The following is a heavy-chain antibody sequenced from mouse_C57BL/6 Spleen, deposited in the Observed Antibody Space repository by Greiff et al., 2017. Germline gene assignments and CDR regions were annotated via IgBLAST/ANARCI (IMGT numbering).Heavy chain of an antibody. D-gene: IGHD3-3*01. Sequence: VQLQQSGTELVKPGASVKLSCKASGYTFTSYWMHWVKQRPGQGLEWIGNINPSNGGTNYNEKFKSKATLTVDKSSSTAYMQLSSLTSEDSAVYYCARAAWDSPTMDDWGQGTSVTVSS. CDR1: GYTFTSYW. CDR2: INPSNGGT. J-gene: IGHJ4*01. CDR3: ARAAWDSPTMDD. V-gene: IGHV1-53*01.